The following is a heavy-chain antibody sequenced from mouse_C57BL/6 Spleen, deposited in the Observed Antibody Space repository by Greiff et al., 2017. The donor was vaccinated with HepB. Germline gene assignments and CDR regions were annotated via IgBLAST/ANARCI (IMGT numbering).Heavy chain of an antibody. CDR1: GFTFSDYG. Sequence: EVQLVESGGGLVKPGGSLKLSCAASGFTFSDYGMHWVRQAPEKGLEWVAYISSGSSTIYYADTVKGRFTISRDNAKNTLFLQMTSLRSEDTAMYYCARSHQLITTVGGYFDYWGQGTTLTVSS. J-gene: IGHJ2*01. V-gene: IGHV5-17*01. D-gene: IGHD1-1*01. CDR3: ARSHQLITTVGGYFDY. CDR2: ISSGSSTI.